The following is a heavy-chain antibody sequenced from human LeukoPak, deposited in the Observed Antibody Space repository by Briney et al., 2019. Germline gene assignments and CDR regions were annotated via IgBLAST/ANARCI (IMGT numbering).Heavy chain of an antibody. CDR1: GYTFTSYD. CDR3: ARGGVAAANYYYYGMDV. CDR2: MNPNSGNT. J-gene: IGHJ6*02. D-gene: IGHD6-13*01. V-gene: IGHV1-8*01. Sequence: ASVKASCKASGYTFTSYDINCVRQATGHGLEWMGWMNPNSGNTGYAQKFQGRVTMTRNTSISTAYMELSSLRSEDTAVYYCARGGVAAANYYYYGMDVWGQGTTVTVSS.